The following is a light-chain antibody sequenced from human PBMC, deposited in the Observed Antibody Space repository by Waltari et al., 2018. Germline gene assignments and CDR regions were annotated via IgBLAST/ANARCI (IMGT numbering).Light chain of an antibody. V-gene: IGKV3-20*01. CDR3: QQYGNSPRT. Sequence: PGKGATLSCRASQSVSSSSLAWYQQKPGRAPRLLIYGASSRATGIPDRFSGGGSGTDFTLTISRLEPEDFAVYYCQQYGNSPRTFGQGTKLEIK. J-gene: IGKJ2*01. CDR1: QSVSSSS. CDR2: GAS.